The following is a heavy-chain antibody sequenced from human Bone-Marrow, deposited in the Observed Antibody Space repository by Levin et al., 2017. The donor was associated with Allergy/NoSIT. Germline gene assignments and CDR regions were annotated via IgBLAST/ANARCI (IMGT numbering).Heavy chain of an antibody. D-gene: IGHD5-18*01. CDR1: GFTFSSYG. Sequence: GGSLRLSCAASGFTFSSYGMHWVRQAPGKGLEWVAVIWYDGSNKYYADSVKGRFTISRDNSKNTLYLQMNSLRAEDTAVYYCARGRIQLSTTLYYFDYWGQGTLVTVSS. CDR2: IWYDGSNK. J-gene: IGHJ4*02. V-gene: IGHV3-33*01. CDR3: ARGRIQLSTTLYYFDY.